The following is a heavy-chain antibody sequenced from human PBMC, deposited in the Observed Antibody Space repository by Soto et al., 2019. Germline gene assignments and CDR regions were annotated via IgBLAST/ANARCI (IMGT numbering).Heavy chain of an antibody. CDR1: GFTFSSYA. D-gene: IGHD5-18*01. Sequence: GGSLRLSCAASGFTFSSYAMSWVRQAPGKGLEWVSAIWGSDGSTYYADSVKGRLTISRYNSKNTLYLEMNSLRGEDTAVYYCAKVRGDTTMALYDYWGQGPLVTVS. V-gene: IGHV3-23*01. CDR2: IWGSDGST. CDR3: AKVRGDTTMALYDY. J-gene: IGHJ4*02.